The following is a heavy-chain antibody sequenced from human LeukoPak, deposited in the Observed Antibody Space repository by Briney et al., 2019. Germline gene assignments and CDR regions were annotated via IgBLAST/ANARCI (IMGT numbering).Heavy chain of an antibody. J-gene: IGHJ4*02. Sequence: GGSLRLSCAASGFSFSSYWMHWVRQAPGKGLVWVSRIKSDGSSTSYADSVKGRFTISRDNAKNTLYLQMNSLRAEDTAVYYCAKSSPPPLRYWGQGTLVTVSS. CDR2: IKSDGSST. CDR3: AKSSPPPLRY. V-gene: IGHV3-74*01. CDR1: GFSFSSYW.